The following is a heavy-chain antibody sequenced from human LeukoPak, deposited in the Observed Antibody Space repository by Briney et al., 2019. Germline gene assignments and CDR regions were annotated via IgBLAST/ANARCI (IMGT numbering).Heavy chain of an antibody. CDR1: GYTFTSYA. CDR3: VSIGSDAFDI. CDR2: INTYTGNP. V-gene: IGHV7-4-1*02. Sequence: GASVKVSCKASGYTFTSYAMNWVRQAPGQGLEFMGWINTYTGNPTYAQAFTGRFVFSLGTSVSTAYLQISSLKTEDTAVYYCVSIGSDAFDIWGQGTMVTVSS. J-gene: IGHJ3*02.